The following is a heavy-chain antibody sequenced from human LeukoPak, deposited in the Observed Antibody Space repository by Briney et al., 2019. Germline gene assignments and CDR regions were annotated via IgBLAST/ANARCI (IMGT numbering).Heavy chain of an antibody. V-gene: IGHV3-23*01. CDR1: GFTFSSYA. Sequence: GGSLRLSCAASGFTFSSYAMMWVRQAPGKGLEWVSTVSGSGGGTYYADSVKGRFTISRDNSKNTLYLQMNSLRGEDTAVYYCAKGAVGGQVDWFDPWGQGTLVTVFS. CDR3: AKGAVGGQVDWFDP. J-gene: IGHJ5*02. CDR2: VSGSGGGT. D-gene: IGHD2-15*01.